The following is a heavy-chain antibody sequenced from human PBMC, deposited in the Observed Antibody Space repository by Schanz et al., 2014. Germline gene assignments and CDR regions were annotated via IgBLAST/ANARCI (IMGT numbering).Heavy chain of an antibody. CDR1: GFSFVDAW. CDR2: IKNTFNSYTT. V-gene: IGHV3-72*01. Sequence: EVQVVESGGGLVQPGGSLRLSCAASGFSFVDAWMSWVRQAPGRGLEWVARIKNTFNSYTTEYAASVKGRFSISRDDSKSSLYLQMNSLKTEDTAVYFCARAAYSHGLDVWGRGTTVTVSS. J-gene: IGHJ6*02. D-gene: IGHD3-16*01. CDR3: ARAAYSHGLDV.